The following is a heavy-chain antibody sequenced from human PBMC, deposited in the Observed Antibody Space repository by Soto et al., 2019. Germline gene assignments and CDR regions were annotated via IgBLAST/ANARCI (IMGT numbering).Heavy chain of an antibody. D-gene: IGHD3-10*01. Sequence: SETLSLTCTVSGGSISNYYWSWIRQPPGRGLEWIGHIFYSGSTNYNPALKSRVTISVDTSKSQFSLKLSSVTAADTAVYYCAGTLWFGDQDYWGQGTLVTSPQ. CDR3: AGTLWFGDQDY. CDR1: GGSISNYY. CDR2: IFYSGST. V-gene: IGHV4-59*03. J-gene: IGHJ4*02.